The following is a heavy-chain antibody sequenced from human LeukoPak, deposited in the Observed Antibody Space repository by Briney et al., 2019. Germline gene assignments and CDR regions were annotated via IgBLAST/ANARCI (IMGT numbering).Heavy chain of an antibody. V-gene: IGHV1-46*01. D-gene: IGHD6-19*01. Sequence: GASVKVSCKASGYTFTGYYMHWVRQAPGQGLEWMGIINPSGGSTSYAQKFQGRVTMTRDTSTSTVYMELSSLRSEDTAVYYCARQDELYSSGWGGRYFDYWGQGTLVTVSS. J-gene: IGHJ4*02. CDR3: ARQDELYSSGWGGRYFDY. CDR1: GYTFTGYY. CDR2: INPSGGST.